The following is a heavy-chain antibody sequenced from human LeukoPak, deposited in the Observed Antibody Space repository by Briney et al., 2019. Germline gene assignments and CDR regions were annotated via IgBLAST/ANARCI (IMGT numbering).Heavy chain of an antibody. J-gene: IGHJ4*02. CDR1: GFTVSSNY. Sequence: GGSLRLSCAASGFTVSSNYMSWVRQAPGKGLEWVSIIYSGGTTYYADSVKGRFTISRDNAKNSLYLQMNSLRAEDTAVYYCARVDTAMAGDYWGQGTLVTVSS. V-gene: IGHV3-53*01. CDR2: IYSGGTT. CDR3: ARVDTAMAGDY. D-gene: IGHD5-18*01.